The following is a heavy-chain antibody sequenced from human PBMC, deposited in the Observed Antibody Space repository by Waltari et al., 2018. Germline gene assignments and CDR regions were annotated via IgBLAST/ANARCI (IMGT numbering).Heavy chain of an antibody. V-gene: IGHV3-23*01. CDR3: ARVHSLGQYDTSGAESNFDH. D-gene: IGHD3-22*01. CDR1: GFSFRSFG. CDR2: IGAVTST. J-gene: IGHJ4*02. Sequence: EVQLFESGGGLVQSGGSLRLSCAASGFSFRSFGMNWVRRAPGKGLECVSAIGAVTSTYYADSVKGRFTISRDNSKNTLFLQMNSLRAEDTAIYYCARVHSLGQYDTSGAESNFDHWGQGALVTVSS.